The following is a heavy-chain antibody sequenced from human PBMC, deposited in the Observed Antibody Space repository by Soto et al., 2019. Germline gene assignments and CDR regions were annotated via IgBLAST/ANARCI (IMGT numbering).Heavy chain of an antibody. CDR1: GGTFSSYA. D-gene: IGHD1-1*01. CDR2: IIPIFGTA. CDR3: AREPATAKPEGVDF. Sequence: GASVKVSCKASGGTFSSYAISWVRQAPGQGLEWMGGIIPIFGTANYAQKFQGRVTITADKSTSTAYMELSSLRSEDTAVYYCAREPATAKPEGVDFWGQGTLVTVSS. V-gene: IGHV1-69*06. J-gene: IGHJ4*02.